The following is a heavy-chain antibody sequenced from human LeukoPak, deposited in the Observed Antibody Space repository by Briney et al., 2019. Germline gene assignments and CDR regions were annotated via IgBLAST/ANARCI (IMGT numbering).Heavy chain of an antibody. CDR3: ARGTLGSSYYGMDV. D-gene: IGHD1-1*01. J-gene: IGHJ6*02. V-gene: IGHV3-21*04. CDR2: ITKSSDNI. Sequence: GGSLRLSCAASGFTLDAYAMIWVRQVPGKGLEWVSSITKSSDNIQYTDSVKGRFTISRDNGKNSLYLQMNSLRAEDTAVYYCARGTLGSSYYGMDVWGQGTTVTVSS. CDR1: GFTLDAYA.